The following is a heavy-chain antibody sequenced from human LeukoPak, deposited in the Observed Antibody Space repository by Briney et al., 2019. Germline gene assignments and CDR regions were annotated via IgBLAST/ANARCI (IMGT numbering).Heavy chain of an antibody. D-gene: IGHD1-26*01. Sequence: GGSLRLSCVASGFTFSSFGMHWVRQAPGKGLEWVSFISSLSGTREYADSVKGRFTISRDNAKNSLYLQMNSLRVEDTAVYYCARDQGGSYSYWGQGTLVTVSS. CDR2: ISSLSGTR. CDR3: ARDQGGSYSY. V-gene: IGHV3-48*01. J-gene: IGHJ4*02. CDR1: GFTFSSFG.